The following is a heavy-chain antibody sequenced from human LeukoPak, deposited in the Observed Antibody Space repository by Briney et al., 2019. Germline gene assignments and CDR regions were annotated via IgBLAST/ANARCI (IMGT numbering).Heavy chain of an antibody. CDR1: GYTFTVYY. J-gene: IGHJ6*03. CDR3: ARDHSSTSWDYYYYMDV. D-gene: IGHD2-2*01. V-gene: IGHV1-2*02. Sequence: GASVTVSCKASGYTFTVYYMHWVRQAPGQGLEWMGWINPNSGGTNYAQKFQGRVTMTRDTSISTAYMELSRLRSDDTAVYYCARDHSSTSWDYYYYMDVWGKGTTVTVSS. CDR2: INPNSGGT.